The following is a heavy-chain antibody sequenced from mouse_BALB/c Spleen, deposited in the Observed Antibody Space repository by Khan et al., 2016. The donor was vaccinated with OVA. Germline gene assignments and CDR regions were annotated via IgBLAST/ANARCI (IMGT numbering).Heavy chain of an antibody. D-gene: IGHD1-1*01. CDR3: ARVYGCDVDY. J-gene: IGHJ2*01. CDR1: GYSITTDYA. Sequence: EVQLVETGPGLVKPSQSLSLTCTVTGYSITTDYAWNWIRQFPGNKLEWMGFISYSGNTKYNPSLKSRISITRDKSKNQFFLQLKSVTTEDTARYYCARVYGCDVDYWGQGTTLTVSS. V-gene: IGHV3-2*02. CDR2: ISYSGNT.